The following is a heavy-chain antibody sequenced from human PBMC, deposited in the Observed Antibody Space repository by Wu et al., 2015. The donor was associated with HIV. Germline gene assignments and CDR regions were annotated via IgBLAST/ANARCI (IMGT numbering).Heavy chain of an antibody. J-gene: IGHJ4*02. Sequence: QVQLVQSGAEVKKPGASVKVFCKTSGYTFSTYGISWVRQAPGQGLEWMGWISAYNGNTNYPQKFQARVTMTTDTSTGTNYMELRSLRSDDTAVYYCARDRGNGPLGLFDYWGQGTLVTVSS. D-gene: IGHD3-10*01. CDR1: GYTFSTYG. CDR2: ISAYNGNT. CDR3: ARDRGNGPLGLFDY. V-gene: IGHV1-18*01.